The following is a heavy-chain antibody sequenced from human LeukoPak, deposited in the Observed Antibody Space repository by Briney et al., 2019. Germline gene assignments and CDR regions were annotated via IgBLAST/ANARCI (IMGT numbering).Heavy chain of an antibody. V-gene: IGHV3-48*03. CDR3: AKDWDSSGWFDNWFDP. Sequence: GGSLRLSCAASGFSFSSYEMNWVRQAPGKGLEWVSYIGSTTNSIYYADSVKGRFTISRDNSKNTLYLQMNSLRAEDTAVYYCAKDWDSSGWFDNWFDPWGQGTLVTVSS. CDR1: GFSFSSYE. D-gene: IGHD6-19*01. CDR2: IGSTTNSI. J-gene: IGHJ5*02.